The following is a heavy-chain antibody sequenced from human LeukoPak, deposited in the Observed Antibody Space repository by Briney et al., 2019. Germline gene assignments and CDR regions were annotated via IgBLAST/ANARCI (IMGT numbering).Heavy chain of an antibody. V-gene: IGHV1-2*02. Sequence: ASVKVSCKASGYTFTGYYMHWVRQAPGQGLEWMGWINPNSGGTNYAQKFQGRVTMTRDTSISTAYMELSRLRSDDTAVYYCARDSFSVAENDYWGQGTLVTVSS. J-gene: IGHJ4*02. CDR2: INPNSGGT. D-gene: IGHD6-19*01. CDR1: GYTFTGYY. CDR3: ARDSFSVAENDY.